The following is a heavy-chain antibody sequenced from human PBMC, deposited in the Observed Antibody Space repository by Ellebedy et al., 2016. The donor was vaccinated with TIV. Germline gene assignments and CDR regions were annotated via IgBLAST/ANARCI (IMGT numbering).Heavy chain of an antibody. J-gene: IGHJ6*02. V-gene: IGHV1-46*04. Sequence: ASVKVSCKASGYTFTTYNMHWVRQAPGQGLEWMGIINPNGGGTSYTQKLQGRVTMTGDTSTSTVYMELTSLRSEDTAVYYCASFVVVVAATPLYGMDVWGQGTTVTVSS. CDR2: INPNGGGT. CDR1: GYTFTTYN. D-gene: IGHD2-15*01. CDR3: ASFVVVVAATPLYGMDV.